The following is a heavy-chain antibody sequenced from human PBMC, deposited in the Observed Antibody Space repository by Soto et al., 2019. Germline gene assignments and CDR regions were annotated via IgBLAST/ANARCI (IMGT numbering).Heavy chain of an antibody. D-gene: IGHD3-3*01. CDR2: IIPIFGTA. J-gene: IGHJ4*02. CDR1: GGTFSSYA. V-gene: IGHV1-69*13. CDR3: ARDSDYDFWSGYVAVGGT. Sequence: GASVKVSCKASGGTFSSYAISWVRQAPGQGLEWMGGIIPIFGTANYAQKFQGRVTITADESTSTAYMELSSLRSEDTAVYYCARDSDYDFWSGYVAVGGTWGQGTLVTVSS.